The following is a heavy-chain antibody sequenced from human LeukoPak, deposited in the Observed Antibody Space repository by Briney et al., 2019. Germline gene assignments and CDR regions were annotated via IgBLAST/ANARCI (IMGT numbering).Heavy chain of an antibody. D-gene: IGHD6-13*01. J-gene: IGHJ5*02. Sequence: ASVKVSCKASGYTFTTYAMNWVRQAPGQGLEWMGWINTYTGNPTYAQDFTGRFVFSLDTSVSTAYLQIYSLKAKDTAVYYCARLVAAGGSGSFDPWGQGTLVTVSS. CDR2: INTYTGNP. CDR3: ARLVAAGGSGSFDP. V-gene: IGHV7-4-1*01. CDR1: GYTFTTYA.